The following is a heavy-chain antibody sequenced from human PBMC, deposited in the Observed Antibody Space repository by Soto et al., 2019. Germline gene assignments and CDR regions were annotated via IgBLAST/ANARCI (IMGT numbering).Heavy chain of an antibody. CDR3: ARESIAVAGWRGAFDI. CDR1: GYTFTIYG. V-gene: IGHV1-18*01. D-gene: IGHD6-19*01. CDR2: ISAYNGNT. J-gene: IGHJ3*02. Sequence: ASLKVSCKASGYTFTIYGISWVRRAPGQGLEWMGWISAYNGNTNYAQKLQGRVTMTTDTSTSTAYMELRSLRSDDTAVYYCARESIAVAGWRGAFDIWGQGTMVTVSS.